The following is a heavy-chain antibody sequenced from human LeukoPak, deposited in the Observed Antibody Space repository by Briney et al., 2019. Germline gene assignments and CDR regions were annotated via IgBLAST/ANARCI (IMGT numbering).Heavy chain of an antibody. J-gene: IGHJ4*02. CDR2: ISYDGSNK. D-gene: IGHD3-9*01. V-gene: IGHV3-30*18. CDR3: AKAYDILTGQFDY. CDR1: GFTFSSYG. Sequence: GVLRLSCAASGFTFSSYGMHWVRQAPGKGLEWVAVISYDGSNKYYADSVKGRFTISRDNSKNTLYLQMNSLRAEDTAVYYCAKAYDILTGQFDYWGQGTLVTVSS.